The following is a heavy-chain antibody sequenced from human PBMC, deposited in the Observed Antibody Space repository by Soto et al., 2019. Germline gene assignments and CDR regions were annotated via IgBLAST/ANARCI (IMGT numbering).Heavy chain of an antibody. Sequence: SETLSLTCTVAGDSMTDYYWSWIRQPPGKGLEWIGYIYYSGSSNYNPSLESRVTISLDTSKNQFSLKLTSVTAEDTAVYYCARGGGYGTGVLVVWGQGTLVTVSS. V-gene: IGHV4-59*01. CDR3: ARGGGYGTGVLVV. CDR2: IYYSGSS. D-gene: IGHD5-12*01. CDR1: GDSMTDYY. J-gene: IGHJ4*02.